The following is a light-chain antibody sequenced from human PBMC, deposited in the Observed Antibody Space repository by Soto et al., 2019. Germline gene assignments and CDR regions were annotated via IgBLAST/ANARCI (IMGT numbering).Light chain of an antibody. CDR2: GNS. CDR1: SSNIGAGYD. V-gene: IGLV1-40*01. CDR3: QSYDSSLSGYV. Sequence: QSVLTQPPSVSGAPGQRVTISCTGSSSNIGAGYDVHWYQQLPGTAPKLLLYGNSNRPSGVPDRFSGSKSGTSAFLAITGLQAEDEADYCCQSYDSSLSGYVFGTGTKVTVL. J-gene: IGLJ1*01.